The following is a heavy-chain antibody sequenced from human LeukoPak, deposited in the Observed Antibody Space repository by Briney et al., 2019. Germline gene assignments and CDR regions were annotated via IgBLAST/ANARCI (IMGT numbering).Heavy chain of an antibody. CDR3: AKHSSGWYSYYFDY. J-gene: IGHJ4*02. CDR1: GFTFSSYG. D-gene: IGHD6-19*01. Sequence: PGGSLRLSCAASGFTFSSYGMSWVRQAPGKGLEWVSAISGSGGSTYYADSVKGRFTISRDNSKNTLYLQMNSLRAEDTAVYYCAKHSSGWYSYYFDYWGQGTLVTVSS. CDR2: ISGSGGST. V-gene: IGHV3-23*01.